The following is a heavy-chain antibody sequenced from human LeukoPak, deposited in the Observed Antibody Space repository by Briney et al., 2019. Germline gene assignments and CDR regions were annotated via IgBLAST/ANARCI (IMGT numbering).Heavy chain of an antibody. CDR1: GGTFSSYT. J-gene: IGHJ1*01. CDR2: IIRILGIA. CDR3: ARVGIYDYVWGSYRWEYFQH. Sequence: SVKVSCKASGGTFSSYTISWVRQAPGQGLEWMGRIIRILGIANYAQKFQGRVTITADKSTSTAYMELSSLRSEDTAVYYCARVGIYDYVWGSYRWEYFQHWGQGTLVTVSS. D-gene: IGHD3-16*02. V-gene: IGHV1-69*02.